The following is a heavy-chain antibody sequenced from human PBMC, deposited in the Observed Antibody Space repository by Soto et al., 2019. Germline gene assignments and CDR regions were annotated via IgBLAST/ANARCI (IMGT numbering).Heavy chain of an antibody. CDR3: ARDTGSYYLDS. CDR2: IHYSGTT. V-gene: IGHV4-59*01. J-gene: IGHJ4*01. Sequence: ASETLSHTCTIYGGSISSYFWSWIRQPPGKGLEWIGYIHYSGTTVYSPSLKSRVTMSIETSENQFTLNLTSVTAADTAVYYCARDTGSYYLDSCGQGILVTVSS. CDR1: GGSISSYF. D-gene: IGHD1-26*01.